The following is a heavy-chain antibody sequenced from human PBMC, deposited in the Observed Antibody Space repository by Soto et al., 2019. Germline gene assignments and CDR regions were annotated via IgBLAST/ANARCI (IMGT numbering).Heavy chain of an antibody. D-gene: IGHD6-13*01. CDR3: ARRAAAATPDY. Sequence: QVQLVQSGAEVKKPGASVKVSCKASGYTFTSYYMHWVRQAPGQGLEWMGIINPSGGSTSYAQKVQGSDTMTQDTSTSTVYMELSSLRSEDTAVYYCARRAAAATPDYWGQGTLVTVSS. V-gene: IGHV1-46*04. J-gene: IGHJ4*02. CDR1: GYTFTSYY. CDR2: INPSGGST.